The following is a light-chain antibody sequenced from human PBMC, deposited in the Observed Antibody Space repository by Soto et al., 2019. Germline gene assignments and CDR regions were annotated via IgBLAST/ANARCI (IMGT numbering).Light chain of an antibody. CDR3: QQYNNWPRT. V-gene: IGKV3-15*01. CDR1: QSVSSN. Sequence: EIAMTQSPATLSVSPGERATLYCRASQSVSSNLAWYQQKPGQAPRLLIYGASTRATGIPARFSGSGSETEFTLTISSLQSEDFAVYYCQQYNNWPRTFGQGTKVDI. CDR2: GAS. J-gene: IGKJ1*01.